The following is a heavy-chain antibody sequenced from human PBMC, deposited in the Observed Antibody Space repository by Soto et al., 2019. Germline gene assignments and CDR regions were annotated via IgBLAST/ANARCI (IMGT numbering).Heavy chain of an antibody. V-gene: IGHV3-66*01. J-gene: IGHJ4*02. CDR2: IYSGGST. CDR1: GFTVSSNY. Sequence: PGGSLRLSCAASGFTVSSNYMSWVRQAPGKGLEWVSVIYSGGSTYYADSVKGRFTISRDNSKNTLYLQMNSLRAEDTAVYYCARDFLYGDYVYFDYWGQGTLVTVSS. D-gene: IGHD4-17*01. CDR3: ARDFLYGDYVYFDY.